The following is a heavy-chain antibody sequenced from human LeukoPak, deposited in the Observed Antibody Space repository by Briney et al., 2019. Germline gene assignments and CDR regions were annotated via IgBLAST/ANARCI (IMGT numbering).Heavy chain of an antibody. CDR3: ASITVTRPYYYYMDV. D-gene: IGHD4-17*01. Sequence: SETLSLTCAVYGGSFSGYYWSWIRQPPGKGLEWIGEINHSGSTNYNPSLKSRVTISVDTSKNQFSLKLSSVTAADTAVYYCASITVTRPYYYYMDVWGKGTTVTISS. CDR2: INHSGST. CDR1: GGSFSGYY. V-gene: IGHV4-34*01. J-gene: IGHJ6*03.